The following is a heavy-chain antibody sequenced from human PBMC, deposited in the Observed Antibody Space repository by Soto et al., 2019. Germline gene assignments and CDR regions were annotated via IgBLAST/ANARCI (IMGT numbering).Heavy chain of an antibody. CDR1: GGSVNSGSYY. V-gene: IGHV4-61*01. Sequence: PSETLSLTCTVSGGSVNSGSYYWSWIRQPPGKGLEWIGYIYYSGSTNYNPSLKSRVTISVDTSKNQFSLKLSSVTAADTAVYYCARDRWIAATRSFDPWGQGTLVTVSS. CDR2: IYYSGST. D-gene: IGHD6-13*01. J-gene: IGHJ5*02. CDR3: ARDRWIAATRSFDP.